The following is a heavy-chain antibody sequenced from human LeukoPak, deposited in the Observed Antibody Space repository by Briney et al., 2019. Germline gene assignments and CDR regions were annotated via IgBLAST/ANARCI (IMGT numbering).Heavy chain of an antibody. D-gene: IGHD1-26*01. Sequence: PSETLSLTCTVSGGSISSYYWSWIRQPPGKGLEWIGYIYYSGSTNYNPSLESRVTISVDTSKNQFSLKLSSVTAADTAVYYCARTKWELLNFDYWGQGTLVTVSS. CDR1: GGSISSYY. J-gene: IGHJ4*02. CDR2: IYYSGST. CDR3: ARTKWELLNFDY. V-gene: IGHV4-59*01.